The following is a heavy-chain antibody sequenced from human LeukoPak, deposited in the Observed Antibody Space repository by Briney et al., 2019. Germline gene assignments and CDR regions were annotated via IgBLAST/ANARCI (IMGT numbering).Heavy chain of an antibody. CDR2: ISANDGNT. Sequence: GASAKVSCKASGYTFTSYGISWVRQAPGQGLEWTGWISANDGNTDYPQKLQGRVTMTTDTSTSTAYMELRSLRSDDTAVYYCARESHVTREDYWGQGTLVTVSS. V-gene: IGHV1-18*01. CDR1: GYTFTSYG. CDR3: ARESHVTREDY. J-gene: IGHJ4*02. D-gene: IGHD3-10*01.